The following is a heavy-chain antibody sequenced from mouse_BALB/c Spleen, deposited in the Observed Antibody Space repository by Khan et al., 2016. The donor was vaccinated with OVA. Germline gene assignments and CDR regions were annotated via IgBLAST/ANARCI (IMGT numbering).Heavy chain of an antibody. CDR3: ANHGSSSAWLTY. V-gene: IGHV1-7*01. Sequence: QMQLEESGAELAKPGASVKMSCKASGYTFTSYWMHWVKQRPGQGLEWIGYINPSTGYTEYNQRFKDKATLTADKSSSTAYMQLSSLTSEESAVYYCANHGSSSAWLTYWGQGTLVTDSA. J-gene: IGHJ3*01. CDR1: GYTFTSYW. D-gene: IGHD1-1*01. CDR2: INPSTGYT.